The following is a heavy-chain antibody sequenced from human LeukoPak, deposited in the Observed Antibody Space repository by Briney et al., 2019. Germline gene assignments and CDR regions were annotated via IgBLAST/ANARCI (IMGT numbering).Heavy chain of an antibody. J-gene: IGHJ3*02. CDR2: INPNSGGT. Sequence: ASVKVSCKASGYAFTGCYMHWVRQAPGQGLEWMGWINPNSGGTNYAQKFQGRVTMTRDTSISTAYMELSRLRSDDTAVYYCARYWKYDAFDIWGQGTMVTVSS. D-gene: IGHD1-1*01. CDR1: GYAFTGCY. CDR3: ARYWKYDAFDI. V-gene: IGHV1-2*02.